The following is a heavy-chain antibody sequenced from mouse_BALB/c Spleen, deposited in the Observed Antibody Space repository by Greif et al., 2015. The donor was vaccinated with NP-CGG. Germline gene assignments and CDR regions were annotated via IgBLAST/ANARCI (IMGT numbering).Heavy chain of an antibody. CDR2: INPSNGGT. CDR3: TRYGGLDHFYAIDY. D-gene: IGHD1-1*02. CDR1: GYTFTSYY. J-gene: IGHJ4*01. V-gene: IGHV1S81*02. Sequence: VQLQESGAELVKPGASVKLSCKASGYTFTSYYMYWVKQRPGQGLEWIRGINPSNGGTNFNEKFKSKATLTVDKSSSTAYMQLSSLTSEDSAVYYCTRYGGLDHFYAIDYWGQGTSVTVSS.